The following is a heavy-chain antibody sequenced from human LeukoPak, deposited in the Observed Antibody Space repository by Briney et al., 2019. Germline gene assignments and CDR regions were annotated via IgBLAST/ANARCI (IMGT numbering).Heavy chain of an antibody. J-gene: IGHJ6*03. D-gene: IGHD1-1*01. CDR2: INPSGGST. Sequence: ASVKVSCKASGYTFTSYYMHWVRQAPGQGLEWMGIINPSGGSTSYAQKFQGRVTMTRDMSTSTVYMELSSLRSEDTAVYYCARESTTGTDYMDVWGKGTTVTVSS. CDR1: GYTFTSYY. V-gene: IGHV1-46*01. CDR3: ARESTTGTDYMDV.